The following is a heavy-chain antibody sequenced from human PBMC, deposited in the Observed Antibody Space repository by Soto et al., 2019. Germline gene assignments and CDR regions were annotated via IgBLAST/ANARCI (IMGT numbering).Heavy chain of an antibody. V-gene: IGHV4-59*01. CDR3: ARGGSGWSSSHFDY. Sequence: SETLSLTCTVSGGSISSYYWSWIRQPPGKGLEWIGYIYYSGSTNYNPSLKSRVTISEDTSKNQFSLKLSSVTAADTAVYYCARGGSGWSSSHFDYWGQGTLVTVSS. D-gene: IGHD6-19*01. CDR2: IYYSGST. CDR1: GGSISSYY. J-gene: IGHJ4*02.